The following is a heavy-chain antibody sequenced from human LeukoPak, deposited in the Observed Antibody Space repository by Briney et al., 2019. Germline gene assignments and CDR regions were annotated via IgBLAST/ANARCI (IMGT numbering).Heavy chain of an antibody. J-gene: IGHJ4*02. CDR1: GGPISSSSYY. V-gene: IGHV4-39*07. CDR3: ARGTGEGYSYGRYYFDY. Sequence: SETLSLTCTVSGGPISSSSYYWGWIRQPPGKGLEWIGSIYYSGSTYHNPSLKSRVTISVDTSKNQFSLRLSSVTAADTAVYYCARGTGEGYSYGRYYFDYWGQGTLVTVSS. CDR2: IYYSGST. D-gene: IGHD5-18*01.